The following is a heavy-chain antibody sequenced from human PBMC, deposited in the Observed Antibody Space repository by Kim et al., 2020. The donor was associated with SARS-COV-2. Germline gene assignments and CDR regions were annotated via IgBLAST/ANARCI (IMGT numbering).Heavy chain of an antibody. CDR3: AKGQDYSTYIPYFDY. V-gene: IGHV3-30*18. Sequence: GGSLRLSCAASGLPFSNYGFHWVRQAPGEGLEWVSLLSSDGGIRLYADSGRGRFTISRDNSKNTLYLQMNSLRAEDTAVYYCAKGQDYSTYIPYFDYWGQGTLVTVSS. J-gene: IGHJ4*02. CDR1: GLPFSNYG. CDR2: LSSDGGIR. D-gene: IGHD4-4*01.